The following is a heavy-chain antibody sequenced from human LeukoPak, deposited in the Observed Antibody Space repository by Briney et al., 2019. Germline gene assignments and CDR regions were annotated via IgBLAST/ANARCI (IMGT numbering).Heavy chain of an antibody. CDR3: ARDFGDHRIDY. CDR2: IVYSGTT. V-gene: IGHV4-39*01. CDR1: GGSISGSSYY. D-gene: IGHD4-17*01. Sequence: SETLFLTCTVSGGSISGSSYYWGWVRQPPGKGLEWIGSIVYSGTTHYDPSLKSRVTISVDTSKSQFSLRLSSVTAADTAIYYCARDFGDHRIDYWGQGTLVTVSS. J-gene: IGHJ4*02.